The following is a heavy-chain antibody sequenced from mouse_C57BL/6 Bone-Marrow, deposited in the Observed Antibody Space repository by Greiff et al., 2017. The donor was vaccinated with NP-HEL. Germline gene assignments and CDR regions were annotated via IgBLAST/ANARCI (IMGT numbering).Heavy chain of an antibody. V-gene: IGHV1-15*01. CDR2: IDPETGGT. J-gene: IGHJ3*01. CDR3: IDSSGYWFAY. Sequence: QVHVKQSGAELVRPGASVTLSCKASGYTFTDYEMHWVKQTPVHGLEWIGAIDPETGGTAYNQKFKGKAILTADKSSSTAYMELRSLTSEDSAVYYCIDSSGYWFAYWGQGTLVTVSA. D-gene: IGHD3-2*02. CDR1: GYTFTDYE.